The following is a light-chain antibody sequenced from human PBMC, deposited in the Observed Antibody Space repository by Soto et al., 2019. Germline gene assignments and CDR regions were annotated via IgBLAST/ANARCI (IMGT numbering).Light chain of an antibody. CDR1: QDISSW. CDR3: QQGNSFPLT. Sequence: DIQMTQSPSSVSASVGDRVTITCRASQDISSWLAWYQQKPGKAPKLLIYAASSLHSGVPPRFSGSESGTDFTLTISSLQPEDSASYYCQQGNSFPLTFGGGTKVEIK. J-gene: IGKJ4*01. CDR2: AAS. V-gene: IGKV1-12*01.